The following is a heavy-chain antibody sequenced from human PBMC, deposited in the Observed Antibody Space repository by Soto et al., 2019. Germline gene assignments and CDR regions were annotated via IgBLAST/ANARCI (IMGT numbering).Heavy chain of an antibody. CDR1: GGTFSNYP. V-gene: IGHV1-69*01. D-gene: IGHD3-10*01. Sequence: QVQLVQSGAEVKKPGSSVKVSCKASGGTFSNYPITWVRRAPGQGLEWLGGIIPIFGKADYTQKFQGRVTITADEPTSTAYMEISSLRSEDTAVYYCARPEGYGSGSYYFDSWGQGTLVTVSS. CDR3: ARPEGYGSGSYYFDS. J-gene: IGHJ4*02. CDR2: IIPIFGKA.